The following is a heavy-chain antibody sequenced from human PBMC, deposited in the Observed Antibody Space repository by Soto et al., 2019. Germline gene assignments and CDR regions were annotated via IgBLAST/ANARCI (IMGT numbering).Heavy chain of an antibody. Sequence: PGGALRLSCAGSGFTFSSYAMSWVRQAPGKGLERVSAIGGSGGRTYYADSVKGRFTISRDNSKNTLYLQMNSLRAEDTAVYYCAQDSTGTTFSPILFDSWGQGTLVTVSS. CDR3: AQDSTGTTFSPILFDS. V-gene: IGHV3-23*01. CDR1: GFTFSSYA. J-gene: IGHJ4*02. CDR2: IGGSGGRT. D-gene: IGHD1-1*01.